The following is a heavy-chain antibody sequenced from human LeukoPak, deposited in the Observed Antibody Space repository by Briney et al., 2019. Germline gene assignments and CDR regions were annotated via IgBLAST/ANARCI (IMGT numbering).Heavy chain of an antibody. Sequence: SETLSLTCTVSGSSISSYYWSWTRQPPGKGLEWIGYIFYSGSTNYNPSLKSRVTISVDTSKNQFSLKVRSVTAADTAVYYCARVYSSSSTWFDPWGQGTLVTVSS. CDR3: ARVYSSSSTWFDP. V-gene: IGHV4-59*01. D-gene: IGHD6-6*01. CDR1: GSSISSYY. CDR2: IFYSGST. J-gene: IGHJ5*02.